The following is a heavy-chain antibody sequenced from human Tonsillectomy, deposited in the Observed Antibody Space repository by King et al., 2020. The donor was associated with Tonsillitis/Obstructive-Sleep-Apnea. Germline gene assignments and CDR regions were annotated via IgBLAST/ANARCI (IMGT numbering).Heavy chain of an antibody. Sequence: VQLLESGGLLLQPGGSLRHACAASGFTFSTYAMSWFLPAPGKLLYWVLSISGSGASTYYADSGKGRFTISSENSKNTLYLQMNTLRAEDTAIYYCAKISSWEFLRYLDYWGQGTLVTVYS. J-gene: IGHJ4*02. V-gene: IGHV3-23*01. CDR2: ISGSGAST. CDR1: GFTFSTYA. CDR3: AKISSWEFLRYLDY. D-gene: IGHD3-10*01.